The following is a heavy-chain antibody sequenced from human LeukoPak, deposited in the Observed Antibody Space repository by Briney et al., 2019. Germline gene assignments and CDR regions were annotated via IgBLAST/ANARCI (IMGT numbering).Heavy chain of an antibody. Sequence: GASVKVSCKASGYTFTGYYMHWVRQAPGQGLEWMGWINPNSGGTNYAQKFQGRVTMTRDTSISTAYMELSRLRSDDTAVYYCAKLGHSDGWYLGAFDIWGQGTTVIVSS. V-gene: IGHV1-2*02. J-gene: IGHJ3*02. CDR2: INPNSGGT. D-gene: IGHD6-19*01. CDR1: GYTFTGYY. CDR3: AKLGHSDGWYLGAFDI.